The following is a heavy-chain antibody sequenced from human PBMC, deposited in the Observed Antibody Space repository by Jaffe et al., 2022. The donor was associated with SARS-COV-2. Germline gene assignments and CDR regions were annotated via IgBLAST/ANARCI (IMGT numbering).Heavy chain of an antibody. CDR2: ISYDGSNK. CDR3: AKDNWNDYHPAAPAY. D-gene: IGHD1-20*01. V-gene: IGHV3-30*18. CDR1: GFTFSSYG. Sequence: QVQLVESGGGVVQPGRSLRLSCAASGFTFSSYGMHWVRQAPGKGLEWVAVISYDGSNKYYADSVKGRFTISRDNSKNTLYLQMNSLRAEDTAVYYCAKDNWNDYHPAAPAYWGQGTLVTVSS. J-gene: IGHJ4*02.